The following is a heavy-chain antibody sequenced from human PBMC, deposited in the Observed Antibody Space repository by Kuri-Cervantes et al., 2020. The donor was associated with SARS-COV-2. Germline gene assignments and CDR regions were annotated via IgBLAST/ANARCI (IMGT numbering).Heavy chain of an antibody. D-gene: IGHD6-19*01. CDR3: TTGSIRGQWLVPRRHDAFDF. Sequence: GESLKISCAASGFIFSDAWMSWVRQAPGKGLEWIDRIKSKADDETRDYAGPVKGRFTISRDDSTNTLYLQMNSLKIEDTAMYYCTTGSIRGQWLVPRRHDAFDFWGQGTMVTVSS. CDR1: GFIFSDAW. CDR2: IKSKADDETR. J-gene: IGHJ3*01. V-gene: IGHV3-15*01.